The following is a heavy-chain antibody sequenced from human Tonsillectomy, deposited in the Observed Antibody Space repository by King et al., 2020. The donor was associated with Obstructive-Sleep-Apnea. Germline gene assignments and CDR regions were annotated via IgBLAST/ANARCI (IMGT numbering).Heavy chain of an antibody. J-gene: IGHJ4*02. D-gene: IGHD5-12*01. Sequence: DVQLVESGAEVKKPGESLRISCKGSGYSFTSYWISWVRQMPGKGLEWMGRIDPSDSYTNYSPSFQGHVTISADKSISTAYLQWSSLKASDTAMYYCARHEAGYVDFDYWGQGTLVTVSS. CDR3: ARHEAGYVDFDY. CDR2: IDPSDSYT. CDR1: GYSFTSYW. V-gene: IGHV5-10-1*01.